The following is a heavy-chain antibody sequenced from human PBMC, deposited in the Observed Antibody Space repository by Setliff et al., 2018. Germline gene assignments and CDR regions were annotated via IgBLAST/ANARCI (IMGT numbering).Heavy chain of an antibody. CDR3: ARARWTGGYYSGDNYYMDV. D-gene: IGHD3-22*01. CDR2: IYVSVTT. CDR1: GGSISSGGYY. J-gene: IGHJ6*03. V-gene: IGHV4-61*09. Sequence: SETLSLTCTVSGGSISSGGYYWSWIRQPAGKGLEWIGHIYVSVTTNYNPSLKSRVTTSVDTSKNQFSLKLSSVTAADTAVYYCARARWTGGYYSGDNYYMDVWGKGTTVTVSS.